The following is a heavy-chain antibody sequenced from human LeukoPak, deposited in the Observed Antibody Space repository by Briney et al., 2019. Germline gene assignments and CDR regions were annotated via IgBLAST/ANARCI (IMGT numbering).Heavy chain of an antibody. CDR1: DDSISTYY. D-gene: IGHD3-16*01. CDR3: AKHRFGKHHFDY. CDR2: VYSTGHT. V-gene: IGHV4-59*08. J-gene: IGHJ4*01. Sequence: PSETLSLTCSVSDDSISTYYWSWLRQPQGKGPEWMGFVYSTGHTNYNPSLKSRVTMSLDTSKKQVSLELNSVTAADTAVYYCAKHRFGKHHFDYWGQGSLVTVAS.